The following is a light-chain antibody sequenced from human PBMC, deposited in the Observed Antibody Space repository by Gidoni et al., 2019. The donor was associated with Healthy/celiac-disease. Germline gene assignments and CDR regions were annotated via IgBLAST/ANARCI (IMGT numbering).Light chain of an antibody. J-gene: IGKJ2*01. Sequence: DIQMTQSPSSLSASAGDRVTITCRASQSISSYLNWYQQKPGKAPKLLIYAASSLQSGVPSRFSGSGSGTDFTLTISSLQPEDFATYYCQQRYSTLYTFGQGTKLEIK. V-gene: IGKV1-39*01. CDR3: QQRYSTLYT. CDR2: AAS. CDR1: QSISSY.